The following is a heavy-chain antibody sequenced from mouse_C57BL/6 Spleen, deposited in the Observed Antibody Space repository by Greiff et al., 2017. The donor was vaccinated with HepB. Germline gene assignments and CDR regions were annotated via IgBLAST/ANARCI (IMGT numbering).Heavy chain of an antibody. CDR2: IRLKSDNYAT. V-gene: IGHV6-3*01. D-gene: IGHD2-4*01. J-gene: IGHJ3*01. Sequence: EVMLVESGGGLVQPGGSMKLSCVASGFTFSNYWMNWVRQSPEKGLEWVAQIRLKSDNYATHYAESVKGRFTISRDDSKSSVYLQMNNLRAEDTGVYYCTEGLYDYDGAYWGQGTLVTVSA. CDR1: GFTFSNYW. CDR3: TEGLYDYDGAY.